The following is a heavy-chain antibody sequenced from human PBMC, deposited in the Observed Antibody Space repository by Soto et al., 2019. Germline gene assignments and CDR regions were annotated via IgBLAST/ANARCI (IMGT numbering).Heavy chain of an antibody. CDR1: GYTFTSYG. Sequence: ASVKVSCKASGYTFTSYGISWVRQAPGQGLEWMGWISAYNGNTNYAQKLQGRVTMTTDTSTSTAYMELRSLRSDDTAVDYCAGVVGNIVVVGFDYWGRGTRFTVSS. CDR2: ISAYNGNT. V-gene: IGHV1-18*01. J-gene: IGHJ4*02. D-gene: IGHD2-15*01. CDR3: AGVVGNIVVVGFDY.